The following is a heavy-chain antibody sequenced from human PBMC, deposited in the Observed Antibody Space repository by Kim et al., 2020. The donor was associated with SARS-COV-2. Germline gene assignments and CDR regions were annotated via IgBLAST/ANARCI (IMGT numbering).Heavy chain of an antibody. Sequence: YNRSPKIRVTVSVDTSRNQFSRKLSAVTAADTAGYYCARAAYSSGWSFDDWGQGTLVTVSS. J-gene: IGHJ4*02. D-gene: IGHD6-19*01. CDR3: ARAAYSSGWSFDD. V-gene: IGHV4-39*07.